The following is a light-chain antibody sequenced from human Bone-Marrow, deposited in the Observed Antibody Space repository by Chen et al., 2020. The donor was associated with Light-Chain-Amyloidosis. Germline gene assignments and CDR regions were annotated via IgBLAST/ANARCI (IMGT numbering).Light chain of an antibody. CDR3: QQYGTSPLT. V-gene: IGKV3-20*01. CDR1: QTLSSNY. CDR2: GSS. J-gene: IGKJ4*01. Sequence: EIVLTQSPGTLSLSPGAGANLSCRASQTLSSNYLTWYQQKFGQAPRLLIYGSSSMATGIPDRFTGSGSGTDFTLTINRREPEDFAMYYCQQYGTSPLTFGGGTKVEIK.